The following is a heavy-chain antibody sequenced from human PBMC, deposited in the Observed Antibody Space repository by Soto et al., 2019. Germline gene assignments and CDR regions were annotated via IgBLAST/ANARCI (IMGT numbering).Heavy chain of an antibody. J-gene: IGHJ6*02. CDR2: ISAYNGNT. D-gene: IGHD2-2*01. CDR1: GYTFTSYG. CDR3: ARDGAEDIVVVPAGRYGMDV. V-gene: IGHV1-18*01. Sequence: EASVKVSCKASGYTFTSYGISWVRQAPGQGLEWMGWISAYNGNTNYAQKLQGRVTMTTDTSTSTAYMELRSLRSDDTAVYYCARDGAEDIVVVPAGRYGMDVWGQGTTVTVSS.